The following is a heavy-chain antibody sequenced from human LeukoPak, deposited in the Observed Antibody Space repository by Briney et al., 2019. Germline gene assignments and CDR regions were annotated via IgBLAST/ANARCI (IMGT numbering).Heavy chain of an antibody. J-gene: IGHJ4*02. Sequence: SETLSLTCTVSGGSISSSSYYWGWIRQPPGKGLEWIGSIYYSGSTYYNPSLKSRVTISVDTSKNQFSLNLSSVTAADTAVYYCARRAYGSGSYIHFDYWGQGTLVTVSS. CDR3: ARRAYGSGSYIHFDY. CDR1: GGSISSSSYY. CDR2: IYYSGST. D-gene: IGHD3-10*01. V-gene: IGHV4-39*01.